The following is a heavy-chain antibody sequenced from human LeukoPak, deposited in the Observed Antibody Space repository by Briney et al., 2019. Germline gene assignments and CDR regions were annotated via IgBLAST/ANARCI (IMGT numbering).Heavy chain of an antibody. J-gene: IGHJ4*02. CDR2: ISYDGSNT. D-gene: IGHD4-17*01. V-gene: IGHV3-30*09. Sequence: PGGSLRLSCAASGFTLSSYAMHWVRQAPAKGLEWVAVISYDGSNTYYADSVKGRFAISRDNSKNTLYLQMYSLRTEDTAVYTCARASGDYVSDYFDYWGQGTLVTVSS. CDR3: ARASGDYVSDYFDY. CDR1: GFTLSSYA.